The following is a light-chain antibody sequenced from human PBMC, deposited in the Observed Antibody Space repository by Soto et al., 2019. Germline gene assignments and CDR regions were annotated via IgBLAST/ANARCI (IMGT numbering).Light chain of an antibody. CDR1: RSNIGANY. V-gene: IGLV1-47*02. J-gene: IGLJ3*02. CDR3: AAWDNNLSGV. Sequence: QPVLTQPPSASGTPGQRVIISCSGGRSNIGANYVYWYQLLPGTAPKLLIYSTNQRPSGVPDRFSGSKSGTSASLAISGLRSEDEGEYYCAAWDNNLSGVFGGGTKLTVL. CDR2: STN.